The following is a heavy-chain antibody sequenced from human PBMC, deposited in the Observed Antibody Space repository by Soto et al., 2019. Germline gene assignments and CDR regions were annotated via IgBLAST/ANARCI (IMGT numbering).Heavy chain of an antibody. CDR1: GFRFKSYS. D-gene: IGHD2-8*01. J-gene: IGHJ4*02. CDR2: ITGGSDYI. CDR3: ARELSMQLPLYY. V-gene: IGHV3-21*01. Sequence: EVQLVESGGGLVKPGGSLRLSCAASGFRFKSYSMNWVRQAPGKGLEWVSSITGGSDYIYYTDSVKGRFTISRDNAKSSLYLQMNGLQAEDTAVYYCARELSMQLPLYYWGQGTLVTVSS.